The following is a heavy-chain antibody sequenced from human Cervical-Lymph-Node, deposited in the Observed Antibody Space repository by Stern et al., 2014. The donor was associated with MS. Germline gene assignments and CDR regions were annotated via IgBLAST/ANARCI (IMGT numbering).Heavy chain of an antibody. CDR3: ASEAVPHMVIYGMDV. J-gene: IGHJ6*02. V-gene: IGHV1-69*01. Sequence: VHLVESGAEVKKPGSSVKVSCKASGGTFSSYAISWVRQAPGQGLEWMGGIIPIFGTANYAQKFQGRVTITADESTSTAYMELSSLRSEDTAVYYCASEAVPHMVIYGMDVWGQGTTVTVSS. D-gene: IGHD5-18*01. CDR2: IIPIFGTA. CDR1: GGTFSSYA.